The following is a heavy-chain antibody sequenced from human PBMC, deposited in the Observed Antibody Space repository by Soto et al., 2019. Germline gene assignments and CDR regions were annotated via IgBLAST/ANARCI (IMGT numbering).Heavy chain of an antibody. V-gene: IGHV4-61*01. CDR1: GGSVSSGSYY. D-gene: IGHD3-22*01. CDR3: ARASGSGYEAPFDI. Sequence: QVQLQESGPGLVKPSETLSLTCTVSGGSVSSGSYYWSWIRQPPGKGLEWIGYIYYSGSTNYNPSLKSRVTISVDRSKNQFSLKLSSVTAADTAVYYCARASGSGYEAPFDIWGQGTMVTVSS. CDR2: IYYSGST. J-gene: IGHJ3*02.